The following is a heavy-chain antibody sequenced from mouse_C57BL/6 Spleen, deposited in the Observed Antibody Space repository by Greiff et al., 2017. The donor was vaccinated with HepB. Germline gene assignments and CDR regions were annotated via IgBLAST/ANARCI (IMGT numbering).Heavy chain of an antibody. D-gene: IGHD2-4*01. J-gene: IGHJ3*01. CDR3: ARYNDYFFAY. CDR1: GFTFTDYY. CDR2: IRNKANGYTT. Sequence: EVMLVESGGGLVQPGGSLSLSCAASGFTFTDYYMSWVRQPPGKALEWLGFIRNKANGYTTEYSASVKGRFTISRDNSQSILYLQMNALRAEDSATYYCARYNDYFFAYWGQGTLVTVSA. V-gene: IGHV7-3*01.